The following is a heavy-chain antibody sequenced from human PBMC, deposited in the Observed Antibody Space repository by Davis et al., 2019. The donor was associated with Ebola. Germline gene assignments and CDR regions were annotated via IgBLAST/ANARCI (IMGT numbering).Heavy chain of an antibody. V-gene: IGHV1-46*01. CDR2: IDPGGGST. CDR3: AGHSTSSPDYYYGLDV. D-gene: IGHD6-6*01. J-gene: IGHJ6*04. Sequence: ASVKVSCKAFGYTFTSYYMNWVRQAPGQGLEWMGIIDPGGGSTSYAQKFQGRVTMTRDTSTSTVYMELSSLRSEDTAVFYWAGHSTSSPDYYYGLDVWGKGTTVTVSS. CDR1: GYTFTSYY.